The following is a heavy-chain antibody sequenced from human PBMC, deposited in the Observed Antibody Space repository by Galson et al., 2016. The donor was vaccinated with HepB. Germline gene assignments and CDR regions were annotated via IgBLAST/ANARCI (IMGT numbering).Heavy chain of an antibody. D-gene: IGHD5-24*01. J-gene: IGHJ4*02. Sequence: SLRLSCAASGLTLNNFVINWIRQAPGKGLEWVSGISVSGDHVYYADSVKGRLTIYRENSKNTVYLQMNSLRAEDMAVYYCGSGSSGYVYNFGDYWGQGALVTVSS. CDR2: ISVSGDHV. CDR3: GSGSSGYVYNFGDY. V-gene: IGHV3-23*01. CDR1: GLTLNNFV.